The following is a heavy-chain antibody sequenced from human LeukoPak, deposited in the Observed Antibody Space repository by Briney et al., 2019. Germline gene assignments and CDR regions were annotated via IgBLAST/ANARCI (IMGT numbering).Heavy chain of an antibody. CDR3: ATDAFSYPYT. CDR1: GFSVSNFW. CDR2: INEDETGK. Sequence: SGGSLRLSCTGSGFSVSNFWMAWVRQAPGKGLEWVANINEDETGKYYVDSVKGRFTISRDNAKNSLFLQMNSVRVEDTAVYYCATDAFSYPYTWGQGTQVTVSS. J-gene: IGHJ5*02. V-gene: IGHV3-7*01. D-gene: IGHD3-16*01.